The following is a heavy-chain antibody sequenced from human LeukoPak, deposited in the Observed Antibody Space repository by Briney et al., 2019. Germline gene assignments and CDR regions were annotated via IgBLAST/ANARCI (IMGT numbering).Heavy chain of an antibody. CDR1: GGTFSSYG. V-gene: IGHV1-18*01. Sequence: ASVKVSCKASGGTFSSYGISWVRQAPGQGLEWMGWISAYNGNTNYAQKLQGRVTMTTDTSTSTAYMELRSLGSDDTAVYYCARATIVVVTHINSYGMDVWGQGTTVTVSS. J-gene: IGHJ6*02. CDR2: ISAYNGNT. D-gene: IGHD3-22*01. CDR3: ARATIVVVTHINSYGMDV.